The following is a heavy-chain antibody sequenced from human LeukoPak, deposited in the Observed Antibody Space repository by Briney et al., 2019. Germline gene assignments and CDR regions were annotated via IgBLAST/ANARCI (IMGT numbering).Heavy chain of an antibody. J-gene: IGHJ3*02. D-gene: IGHD4/OR15-4a*01. CDR2: IYYSGST. CDR3: ARHRKVLIITFPDAFDI. V-gene: IGHV4-59*08. Sequence: PSETLSLTCTVSGGSISSYYWSWIRQPPGKGLECIGYIYYSGSTNYNPSLKSRVTISVDTSKNQFSLKLSSVTAADTAVYYCARHRKVLIITFPDAFDISGQGTMVTVSS. CDR1: GGSISSYY.